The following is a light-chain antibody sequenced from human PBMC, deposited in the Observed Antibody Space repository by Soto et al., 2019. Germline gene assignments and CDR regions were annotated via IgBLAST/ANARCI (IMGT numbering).Light chain of an antibody. J-gene: IGKJ4*01. CDR3: QNYNSAPRLT. V-gene: IGKV1-27*01. CDR1: QGISNY. Sequence: DIQMTQSPSSLSASVGDRVTITCRASQGISNYLAWYQQKPGQVPKLLIYAAFTLQSGVPSRFSGSGSGTDFTLIISSLQPEDVATYYCQNYNSAPRLTFGGGTKVEIQ. CDR2: AAF.